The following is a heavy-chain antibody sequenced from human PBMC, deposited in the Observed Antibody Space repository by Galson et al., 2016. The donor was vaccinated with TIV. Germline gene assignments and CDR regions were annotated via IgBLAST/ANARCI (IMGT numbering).Heavy chain of an antibody. Sequence: SLRLSCAVSRFNFSDYWMNWVRQAPGKGLEWVSTIYSGGTPEYADSVKGRFIISRDTLKNTVSLQMNTLRTEDTAVYFCARVQESLAAVEAFDVWGQGTLVTVSS. CDR2: IYSGGTP. CDR3: ARVQESLAAVEAFDV. D-gene: IGHD2-15*01. J-gene: IGHJ3*01. V-gene: IGHV3-53*01. CDR1: RFNFSDYW.